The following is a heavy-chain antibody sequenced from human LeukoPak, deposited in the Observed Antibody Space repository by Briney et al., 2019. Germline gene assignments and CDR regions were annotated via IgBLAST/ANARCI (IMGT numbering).Heavy chain of an antibody. CDR1: GGTFSSYA. Sequence: SVKVSCKASGGTFSSYAISWVRQAPGQGLEWMGRVIPIFGTANYAQKFQGRVTITTDESTSTAYMELSSLRSEDTAVYYCARDQGPYYYDSSGYYDYWGQGTLVTVSS. D-gene: IGHD3-22*01. V-gene: IGHV1-69*05. CDR3: ARDQGPYYYDSSGYYDY. J-gene: IGHJ4*02. CDR2: VIPIFGTA.